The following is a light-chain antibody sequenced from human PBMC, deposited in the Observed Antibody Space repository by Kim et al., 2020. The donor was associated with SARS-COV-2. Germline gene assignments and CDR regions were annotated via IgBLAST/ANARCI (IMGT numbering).Light chain of an antibody. Sequence: GRMITISCSASSSHIRSNTLNWSQQLPGTAPKLLIHSDNQRPSGVPDRFSGSKSGTSASLAISGLQSEDEADYFCAAWDDGLSGWVFGGGTQLTVL. CDR2: SDN. CDR3: AAWDDGLSGWV. V-gene: IGLV1-44*01. J-gene: IGLJ3*02. CDR1: SSHIRSNT.